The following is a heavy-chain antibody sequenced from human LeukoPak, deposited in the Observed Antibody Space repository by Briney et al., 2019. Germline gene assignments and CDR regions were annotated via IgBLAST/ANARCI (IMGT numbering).Heavy chain of an antibody. CDR1: GGSFSGYY. CDR3: ARVDFMYSYGFDY. CDR2: INHSGST. Sequence: SETLSLTCAVYGGSFSGYYWSWIRQPPGKGLEWIGEINHSGSTNYNPSLKSRVTISVDTSENQFSLKLSSVTAADTAVYYCARVDFMYSYGFDYWGQGTLVTVSS. V-gene: IGHV4-34*01. D-gene: IGHD5-18*01. J-gene: IGHJ4*02.